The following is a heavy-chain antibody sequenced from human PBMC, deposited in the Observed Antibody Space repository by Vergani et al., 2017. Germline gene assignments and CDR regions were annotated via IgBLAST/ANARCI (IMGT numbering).Heavy chain of an antibody. CDR1: GFTVSSNY. V-gene: IGHV3-66*01. CDR2: IYSGGST. Sequence: EVQLVESGGGLVQPGGSLRLSCAASGFTVSSNYMSWVRQAPGKGLEWVSVIYSGGSTYYADSVKGRFTISRDNSKNTLYLQMNSLRAEDTAVYYCARYGDSSSWIAFDPWGQGTLVTGSA. CDR3: ARYGDSSSWIAFDP. J-gene: IGHJ5*02. D-gene: IGHD6-13*01.